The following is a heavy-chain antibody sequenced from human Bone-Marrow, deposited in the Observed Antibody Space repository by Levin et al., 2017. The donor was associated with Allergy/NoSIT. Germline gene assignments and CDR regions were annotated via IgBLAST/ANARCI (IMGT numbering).Heavy chain of an antibody. CDR1: GYTLTELS. CDR3: ATADGITGTTGAFDI. Sequence: GESLKISCQVSGYTLTELSMHWVRQAPGKGLEWMGGFDPEDGETIYAQKFQGRVTMTEDTSTDTAYMELSSLRSEDTAVYYCATADGITGTTGAFDIWGQGTMVTVSS. CDR2: FDPEDGET. V-gene: IGHV1-24*01. J-gene: IGHJ3*02. D-gene: IGHD1-20*01.